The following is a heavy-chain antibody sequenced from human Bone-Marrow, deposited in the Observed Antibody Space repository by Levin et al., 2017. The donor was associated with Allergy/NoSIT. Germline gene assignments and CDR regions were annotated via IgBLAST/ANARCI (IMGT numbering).Heavy chain of an antibody. D-gene: IGHD6-13*01. CDR2: IFSGANT. CDR1: GFSVSSNY. J-gene: IGHJ4*02. V-gene: IGHV3-66*02. Sequence: PGGSLRLSCAASGFSVSSNYVSWVRQAPGKGLELVSAIFSGANTYYADSVKGRFTISRDNSKNTVYLQMNNLRAEDTAVYYCAREAIAADYWGQGALVTVSS. CDR3: AREAIAADY.